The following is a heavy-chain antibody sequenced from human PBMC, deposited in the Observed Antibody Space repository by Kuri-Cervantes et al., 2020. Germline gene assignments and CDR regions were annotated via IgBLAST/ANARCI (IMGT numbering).Heavy chain of an antibody. Sequence: GESLKISCVVSGFNFRSYWMSWVRQATGKGLEWVSAIGTAGDTYYPGSVKGRFTISRENAKNSLYLQMNSLRAGDTAVYYCAREVLFYYYYYMDVWGKGTTVTVSS. CDR2: IGTAGDT. CDR3: AREVLFYYYYYMDV. CDR1: GFNFRSYW. J-gene: IGHJ6*03. V-gene: IGHV3-13*01. D-gene: IGHD2/OR15-2a*01.